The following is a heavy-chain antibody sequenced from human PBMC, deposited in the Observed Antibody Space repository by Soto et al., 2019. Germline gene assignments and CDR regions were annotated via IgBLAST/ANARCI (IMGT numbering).Heavy chain of an antibody. CDR2: IYYSGST. D-gene: IGHD3-10*01. V-gene: IGHV4-31*01. J-gene: IGHJ6*01. Sequence: QVQLQESGPGLVKPSQTLSLTCTVSGGSISSGGYYWRWIRQHPGKGLEWLGYIYYSGSTYYNPSLKILVTISVDTANIQFSLKLGSVTAADTAVYYCAEARGSGFSYYYGMVVGGQGTTLTVSS. CDR3: AEARGSGFSYYYGMVV. CDR1: GGSISSGGYY.